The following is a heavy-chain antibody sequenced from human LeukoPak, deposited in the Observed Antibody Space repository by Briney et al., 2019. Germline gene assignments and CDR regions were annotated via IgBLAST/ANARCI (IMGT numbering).Heavy chain of an antibody. J-gene: IGHJ4*02. Sequence: GGSLRVSCTASGFTFSNNAMSWVRQAPGKGLEWVSAISGSGGSTYYADSVKGRFTISRDNSKNTLYLQMNSLRAEDTAVYYCAKEVPVAGHFDYWGQGTLVTVSS. D-gene: IGHD6-19*01. CDR1: GFTFSNNA. CDR2: ISGSGGST. CDR3: AKEVPVAGHFDY. V-gene: IGHV3-23*01.